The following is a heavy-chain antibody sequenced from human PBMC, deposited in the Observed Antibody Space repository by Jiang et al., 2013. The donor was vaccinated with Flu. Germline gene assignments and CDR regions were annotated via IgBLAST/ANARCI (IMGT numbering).Heavy chain of an antibody. Sequence: PGSSVKVSCKASGGTFSSYAISWVRQAPGQGLEWMGGIIPILGIANYAQKFQGRVTITADKSTSTAYMELSSLRSEDTAVYYCARGGYCSGGSCYDYWGQGTLVTVSS. D-gene: IGHD2-15*01. J-gene: IGHJ4*02. CDR1: GGTFSSYA. CDR3: ARGGYCSGGSCYDY. V-gene: IGHV1-69*04. CDR2: IIPILGIA.